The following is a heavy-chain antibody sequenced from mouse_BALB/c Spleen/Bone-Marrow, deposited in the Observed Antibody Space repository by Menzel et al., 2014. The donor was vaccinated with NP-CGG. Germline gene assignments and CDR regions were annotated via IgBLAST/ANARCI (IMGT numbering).Heavy chain of an antibody. Sequence: EVMLVESGGGLVQPGGSLRLSCATSGFTFTDYYMSWVRQPPGKALEWLGFIRNKANGYTTEYSASVKGRFTISRGNSQSILYLQMNTLRAEDSATYYCARGAYGNYFAWFAYWGQGTLVTVSA. CDR2: IRNKANGYTT. CDR1: GFTFTDYY. J-gene: IGHJ3*01. V-gene: IGHV7-3*02. CDR3: ARGAYGNYFAWFAY. D-gene: IGHD2-1*01.